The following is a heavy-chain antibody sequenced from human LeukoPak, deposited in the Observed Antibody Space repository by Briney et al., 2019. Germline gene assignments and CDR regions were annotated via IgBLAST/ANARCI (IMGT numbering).Heavy chain of an antibody. V-gene: IGHV3-30*02. D-gene: IGHD1-14*01. CDR3: VKGNPLDY. J-gene: IGHJ4*02. CDR1: GFTFSKYG. CDR2: IRYDGNNK. Sequence: GGSLRLSCGASGFTFSKYGMLWVRQAPGKGLDWVAFIRYDGNNKLYADCVKGRFTISRDNSKNTLYVHINSLRAEDTAVYYCVKGNPLDYWGQGTLVIVSS.